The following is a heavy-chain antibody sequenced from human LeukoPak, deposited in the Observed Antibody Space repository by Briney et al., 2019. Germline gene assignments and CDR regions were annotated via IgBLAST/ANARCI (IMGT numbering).Heavy chain of an antibody. J-gene: IGHJ6*03. CDR1: GFTFDDYG. CDR3: ARGYYYYMDV. CDR2: INWNGGST. Sequence: GGSLRLSCAASGFTFDDYGMSWVRQAPGKGLEWVSGINWNGGSTGYADSVKGRFTISRDNAKNSLYLQMNSLRAEDTASNYCARGYYYYMDVWGKGTTVTVSS. V-gene: IGHV3-20*04.